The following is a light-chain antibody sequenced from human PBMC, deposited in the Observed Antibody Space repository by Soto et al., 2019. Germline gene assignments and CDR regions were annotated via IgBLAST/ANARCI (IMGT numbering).Light chain of an antibody. CDR3: SSYTSSSPLYV. Sequence: QSALTQPASVSGSPGQSITISCTGTSSDVGGYNYVSWYQQHPGKAPKPMIYDVSNRPSGVSNRFSGSKSGNTASLTISGLQAEDVADYYCSSYTSSSPLYVFGTGTKVTVL. CDR1: SSDVGGYNY. J-gene: IGLJ1*01. CDR2: DVS. V-gene: IGLV2-14*01.